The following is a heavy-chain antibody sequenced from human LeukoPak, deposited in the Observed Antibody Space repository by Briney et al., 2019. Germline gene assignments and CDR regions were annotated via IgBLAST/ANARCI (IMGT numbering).Heavy chain of an antibody. CDR2: ISYDGSDK. V-gene: IGHV3-30*03. CDR3: ARVSVGATTGFDY. D-gene: IGHD1-26*01. Sequence: GGSLRLSCAASGFTFSSSGMHWVRQAPGKGLEWLAIISYDGSDKYFADSVKGRFTISRDNSKNTLYLQMNSLRAEDTAVYYCARVSVGATTGFDYWGQGTLVTVSS. J-gene: IGHJ4*02. CDR1: GFTFSSSG.